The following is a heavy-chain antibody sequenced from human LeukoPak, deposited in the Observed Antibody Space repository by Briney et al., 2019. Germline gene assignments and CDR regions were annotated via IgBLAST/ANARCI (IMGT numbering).Heavy chain of an antibody. Sequence: SVKVSCKASGGTFSSYAISWVRQAPGQGLEWMGGIIPIFGTANYAQKFQGRVTITADESTSTAYMELSSLRSEDTAVYYCARALRVHARPRNSGWSQEAFDIWGQGTMVTVSS. D-gene: IGHD6-19*01. V-gene: IGHV1-69*13. J-gene: IGHJ3*02. CDR3: ARALRVHARPRNSGWSQEAFDI. CDR1: GGTFSSYA. CDR2: IIPIFGTA.